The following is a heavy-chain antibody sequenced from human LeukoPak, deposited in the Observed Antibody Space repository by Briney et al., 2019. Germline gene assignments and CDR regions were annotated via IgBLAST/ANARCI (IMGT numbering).Heavy chain of an antibody. CDR2: INAGNGNT. CDR1: GYTFTSYA. V-gene: IGHV1-3*01. Sequence: GASVKVSCKASGYTFTSYAMHWVRQAPGQRLEWMGWINAGNGNTKYSQKFQGRVTITRDTSASTAYMELGSLRSEDTAVYYCARDGITMVRGVDYWGQGTLVTVSS. J-gene: IGHJ4*02. CDR3: ARDGITMVRGVDY. D-gene: IGHD3-10*01.